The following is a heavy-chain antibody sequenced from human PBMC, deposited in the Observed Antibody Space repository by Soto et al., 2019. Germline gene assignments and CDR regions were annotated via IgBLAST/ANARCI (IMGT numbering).Heavy chain of an antibody. CDR1: GGTFSSYA. D-gene: IGHD5-18*01. CDR3: AREGYSYGFLNY. V-gene: IGHV1-69*13. CDR2: IIPIFGTA. J-gene: IGHJ4*02. Sequence: ASVKVSCKASGGTFSSYAISWVRQAPGQGLEWMGGIIPIFGTANYAQKFQGRVTITADESTSTAYMELSSLRSEDTAVYYCAREGYSYGFLNYWGQGTLVTVSS.